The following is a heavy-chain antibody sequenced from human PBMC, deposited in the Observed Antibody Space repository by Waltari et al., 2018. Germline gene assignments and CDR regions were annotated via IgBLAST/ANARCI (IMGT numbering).Heavy chain of an antibody. CDR3: ARDRATTPRGVYYFDY. V-gene: IGHV1-69*12. J-gene: IGHJ4*02. Sequence: QVQLVQSGAEVKKPGSSVKVSCKASGGTFSSYAISWVRQAHGQGLEWMGGIIPIFGTANYAQKFQGRVTITADESTSTAYMELSSLRSEDTAVYYCARDRATTPRGVYYFDYWGQGTLVTVSS. CDR1: GGTFSSYA. D-gene: IGHD1-26*01. CDR2: IIPIFGTA.